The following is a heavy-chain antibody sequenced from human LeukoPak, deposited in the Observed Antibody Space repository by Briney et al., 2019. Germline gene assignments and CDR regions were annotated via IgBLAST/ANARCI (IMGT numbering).Heavy chain of an antibody. CDR3: ARQGVGATDC. CDR1: GGSISSSTYY. J-gene: IGHJ4*02. Sequence: SETLSLTCTVSGGSISSSTYYWAWIRQSPGKGLEWIGSITYSGSTYYNPSLESRVTISVDTSKNQSSLRLISVTAVDTAVYYCARQGVGATDCWGQGTLVTVSS. D-gene: IGHD1-26*01. CDR2: ITYSGST. V-gene: IGHV4-39*01.